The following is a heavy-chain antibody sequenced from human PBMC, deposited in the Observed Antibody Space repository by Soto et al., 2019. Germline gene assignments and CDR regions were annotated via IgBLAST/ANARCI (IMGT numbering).Heavy chain of an antibody. CDR1: GGSINSGDYY. Sequence: SEPLSLTCTVSGGSINSGDYYGSWMRQPPGKGLEWIGYIYYSGSTYYNPSLKSRVTISVDTSKNQFSMKLSSETAAHTAVYYSASAPGNYYDRSCYYSTYYYYGMDVWGQGTTVTVS. D-gene: IGHD3-22*01. V-gene: IGHV4-30-4*01. CDR2: IYYSGST. J-gene: IGHJ6*02. CDR3: ASAPGNYYDRSCYYSTYYYYGMDV.